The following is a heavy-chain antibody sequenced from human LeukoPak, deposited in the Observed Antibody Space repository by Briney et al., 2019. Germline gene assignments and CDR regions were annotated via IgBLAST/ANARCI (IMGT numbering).Heavy chain of an antibody. V-gene: IGHV3-48*01. CDR1: GFTFSDHY. Sequence: GGSLRLSCAASGFTFSDHYVNWVRQAPGKGLEWVSYISGSSSTIYYADSVKGRFTISRDNAKNSLYLQMDSLRADDTAVYFCARKFASWGQGTLVTVSS. J-gene: IGHJ5*01. CDR3: ARKFAS. CDR2: ISGSSSTI. D-gene: IGHD1-14*01.